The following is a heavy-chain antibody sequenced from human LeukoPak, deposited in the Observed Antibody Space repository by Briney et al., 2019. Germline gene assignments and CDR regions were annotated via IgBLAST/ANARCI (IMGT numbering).Heavy chain of an antibody. V-gene: IGHV3-23*01. J-gene: IGHJ4*02. CDR3: AKRGYYYDSSGYYYFDY. CDR1: GFTFSDFA. Sequence: GGSLRLSCAASGFTFSDFAMNWVRQTPKGGLEWVSFLSGDSGRTYYGDSVKGRFTISRDNSKNTLSLQMNSLRAEDTAVYFCAKRGYYYDSSGYYYFDYWGQGTLVTVSS. D-gene: IGHD3-22*01. CDR2: LSGDSGRT.